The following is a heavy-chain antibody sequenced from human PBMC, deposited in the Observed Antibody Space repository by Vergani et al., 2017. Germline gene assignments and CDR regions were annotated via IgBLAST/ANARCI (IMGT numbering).Heavy chain of an antibody. Sequence: QVQLVQSGAEVGKPGASVKISCKASGYTFTAYYIHWVRQAPEQGLEWMGGFDPEDGETIYAQKFQGRVTMTEDTSTDTAYMELSSLRSEDTAVYYCATPRLRFSYYYYYGMDVWGQGTTVTVSS. CDR2: FDPEDGET. CDR1: GYTFTAYY. CDR3: ATPRLRFSYYYYYGMDV. D-gene: IGHD5-12*01. V-gene: IGHV1-24*01. J-gene: IGHJ6*02.